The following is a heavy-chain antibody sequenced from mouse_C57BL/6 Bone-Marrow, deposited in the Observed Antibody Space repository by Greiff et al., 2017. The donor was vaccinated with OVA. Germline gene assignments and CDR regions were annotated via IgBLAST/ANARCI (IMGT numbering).Heavy chain of an antibody. CDR1: GYTFTSYW. V-gene: IGHV1-69*01. Sequence: QVQLQQPGAELVMPGASVKLSCKASGYTFTSYWMHWVKQRPGQGLEWIGEIDPSDSYTNYNQKFKGKSTLTVDKSSSTAYMQLSSLTSEDSAVYYCARRNYYDLYYYAMDYWGQGTSVTVSS. CDR3: ARRNYYDLYYYAMDY. J-gene: IGHJ4*01. CDR2: IDPSDSYT. D-gene: IGHD2-4*01.